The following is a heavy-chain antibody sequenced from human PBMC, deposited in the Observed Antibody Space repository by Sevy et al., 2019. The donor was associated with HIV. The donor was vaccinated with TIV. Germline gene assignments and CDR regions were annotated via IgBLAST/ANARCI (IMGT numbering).Heavy chain of an antibody. CDR2: IRSTSDVI. V-gene: IGHV3-48*02. CDR1: GFIFGGYS. Sequence: GGSLRLSCAVSGFIFGGYSMNWVRQAPGKGLEWVSYIRSTSDVIYYADSVKGRFTISRDNARNSLYLQMNSLRDEDTAVYYCARTIAAAETSDYWGQGALVTVSS. J-gene: IGHJ4*02. CDR3: ARTIAAAETSDY. D-gene: IGHD6-25*01.